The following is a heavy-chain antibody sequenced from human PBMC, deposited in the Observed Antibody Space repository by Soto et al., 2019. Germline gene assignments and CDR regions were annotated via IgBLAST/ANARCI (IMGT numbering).Heavy chain of an antibody. CDR3: AHTYDFWSGRPGYFDY. CDR2: IYWNDDK. D-gene: IGHD3-3*01. Sequence: GSGPTLVNPTQTLTLTCTFSGFSLSTSGVGVGWIRQPPGKALEWLALIYWNDDKRYSPSLKSRLTITKDTSKNQVVLTMTNMDPVDTATYYCAHTYDFWSGRPGYFDYWGQGTLVTVSS. V-gene: IGHV2-5*01. J-gene: IGHJ4*02. CDR1: GFSLSTSGVG.